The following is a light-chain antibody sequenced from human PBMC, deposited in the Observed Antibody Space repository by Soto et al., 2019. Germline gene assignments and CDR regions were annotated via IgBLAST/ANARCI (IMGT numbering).Light chain of an antibody. CDR2: DAS. Sequence: IHMTQSPSTLSASVGDGVTISCRASQSISSWLAWYQQKPGKAPKFLIYDASSLESGVPSRFSGSGSGTEFTLTISSLQPDDFATYYCQQYNSPITFGQGTRLEIK. J-gene: IGKJ5*01. CDR1: QSISSW. CDR3: QQYNSPIT. V-gene: IGKV1-5*01.